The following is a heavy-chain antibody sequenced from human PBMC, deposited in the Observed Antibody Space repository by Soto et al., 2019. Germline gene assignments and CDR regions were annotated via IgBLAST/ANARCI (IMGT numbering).Heavy chain of an antibody. J-gene: IGHJ3*02. D-gene: IGHD3-10*01. V-gene: IGHV3-48*03. Sequence: QPGGSLRLSCAASGFSFSTYEMNWVRQAPGKGLEWVSYISKNGIDIYYADSVKGRFTISRDNANNSLFLQMSSLRAEDTAVYYCAPRKSGSFNIGAFDIWGQGTMVTVSS. CDR1: GFSFSTYE. CDR3: APRKSGSFNIGAFDI. CDR2: ISKNGIDI.